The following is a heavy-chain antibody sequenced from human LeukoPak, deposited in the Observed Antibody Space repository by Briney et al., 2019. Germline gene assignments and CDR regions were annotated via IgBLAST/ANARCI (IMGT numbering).Heavy chain of an antibody. Sequence: ASVKVSCKASGYTFTSYAMHWVRQAPGQRLEWMGWINAGNGNTKYSQKFQGRVTITRDTSASTAYMELSSLRSEDTAVYYCARDLSSGVGSGHWDYWGQGTLVTVSS. J-gene: IGHJ4*02. V-gene: IGHV1-3*01. CDR3: ARDLSSGVGSGHWDY. CDR2: INAGNGNT. D-gene: IGHD3-22*01. CDR1: GYTFTSYA.